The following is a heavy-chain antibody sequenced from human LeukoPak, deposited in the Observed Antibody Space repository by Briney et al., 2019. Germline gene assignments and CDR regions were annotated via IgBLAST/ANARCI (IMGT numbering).Heavy chain of an antibody. CDR3: ARDLTNTPHI. CDR2: ISSSSSYI. V-gene: IGHV3-21*01. Sequence: GASLRLSCAASGFTFSSYSMNWVRRAPGQGLEWVSSISSSSSYINYADSVKGRFTISRDNAKNSLYLQMNSLRAEDTAVYYCARDLTNTPHIWGQGTLVTVSS. CDR1: GFTFSSYS. J-gene: IGHJ4*02. D-gene: IGHD2-2*02.